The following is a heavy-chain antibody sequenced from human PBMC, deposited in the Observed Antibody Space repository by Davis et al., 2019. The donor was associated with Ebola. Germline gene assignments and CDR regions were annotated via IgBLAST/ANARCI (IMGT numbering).Heavy chain of an antibody. CDR1: GGTFSSYA. D-gene: IGHD2-15*01. V-gene: IGHV1-69*13. CDR3: ARVVGYCSGGSCPPGY. CDR2: IIPIFGTA. J-gene: IGHJ4*02. Sequence: AASVKVSCKASGGTFSSYAISWVRQAPGQGLEWMGGIIPIFGTANYAQKFQGRVTITADESTSTAYMELSSLRSEDTAVYYCARVVGYCSGGSCPPGYWGQGTLVTVSS.